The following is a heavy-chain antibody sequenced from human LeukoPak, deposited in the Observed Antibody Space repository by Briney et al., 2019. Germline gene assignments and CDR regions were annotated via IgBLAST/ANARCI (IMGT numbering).Heavy chain of an antibody. D-gene: IGHD6-13*01. V-gene: IGHV4-34*01. CDR3: ARGLRSWYFDY. CDR1: GGSFSGYY. J-gene: IGHJ4*02. CDR2: INHSGST. Sequence: PSETLSLTCAVYGGSFSGYYWSWIRQPPGKGLEWIGEINHSGSTNYNPSLKSRVTISVGTSKNQFSLELSSVTAADTAVYYCARGLRSWYFDYWGQGTLVTVSS.